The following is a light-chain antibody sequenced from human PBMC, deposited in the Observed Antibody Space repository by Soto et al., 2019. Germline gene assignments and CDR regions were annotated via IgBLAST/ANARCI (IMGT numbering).Light chain of an antibody. CDR2: EGS. Sequence: QSVLTQPASVSGSPGQSITISCTGTSSDVGSYNLVSWYQQHPGKAPKLMFYEGSKRPAGVSNPFSGSKSGYTASLTISGLQAEDEADYYCCSYAGSSTLVFGGGTKLTVL. V-gene: IGLV2-23*01. CDR3: CSYAGSSTLV. J-gene: IGLJ3*02. CDR1: SSDVGSYNL.